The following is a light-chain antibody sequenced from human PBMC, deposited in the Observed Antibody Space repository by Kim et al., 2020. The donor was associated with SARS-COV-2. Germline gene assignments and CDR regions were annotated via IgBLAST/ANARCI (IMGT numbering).Light chain of an antibody. V-gene: IGKV4-1*01. CDR2: WAS. CDR1: QTVLYNSNNKNY. CDR3: QQYYSTPPS. Sequence: DIVMTQSPDSLAVSLGERATLNCKSSQTVLYNSNNKNYLAWYQQKPGQAPKLLIYWASIRESGVSDRFSGSGSETDFTLTISSLQAEDVAVYYCQQYYSTPPSFSQRTKLEI. J-gene: IGKJ2*03.